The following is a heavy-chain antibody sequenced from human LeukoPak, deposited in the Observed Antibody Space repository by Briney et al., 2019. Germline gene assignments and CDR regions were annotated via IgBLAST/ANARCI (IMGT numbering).Heavy chain of an antibody. J-gene: IGHJ4*02. CDR1: GGSLSGYY. V-gene: IGHV4-4*07. D-gene: IGHD1-26*01. CDR3: ARSYIVGSTQFYLDS. Sequence: SETLSLTCTVSGGSLSGYYWSWIRQPAGKGLEWIGRIYTSGSTYYNPSLKSRVTMSIDPSKNHFSLKLTSVTAADTAVYYCARSYIVGSTQFYLDSWGQGTLITVSS. CDR2: IYTSGST.